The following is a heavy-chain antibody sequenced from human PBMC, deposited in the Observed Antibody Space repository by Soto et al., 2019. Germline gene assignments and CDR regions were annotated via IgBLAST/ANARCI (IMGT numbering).Heavy chain of an antibody. CDR2: ISSSSSYI. CDR3: ASRSLDIVVVPAAHDYYYYGMDV. CDR1: GFTFSSYS. J-gene: IGHJ6*02. Sequence: GGSLRLSCAASGFTFSSYSMNWVRQAPGKGLEWVSSISSSSSYIYYADSVKGRFTISRDNAKNSLYLQMNSLRAEDTAVYYCASRSLDIVVVPAAHDYYYYGMDVWGQGTTVTVSS. D-gene: IGHD2-2*03. V-gene: IGHV3-21*01.